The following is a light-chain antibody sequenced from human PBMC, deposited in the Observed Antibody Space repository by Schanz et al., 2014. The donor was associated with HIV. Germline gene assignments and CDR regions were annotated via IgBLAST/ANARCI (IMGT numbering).Light chain of an antibody. CDR1: SNDVGNYNL. J-gene: IGLJ2*01. V-gene: IGLV2-14*02. CDR2: DVS. CDR3: SSFAGNNKLL. Sequence: SALTQPASVSGSPGQSITISCTGTSNDVGNYNLLSWYQQRPGKAPKLMIYDVSNRPLGVSNRFSGSKSGNTASLTVSGLQADDEADYYCSSFAGNNKLLFGGGTKLTVL.